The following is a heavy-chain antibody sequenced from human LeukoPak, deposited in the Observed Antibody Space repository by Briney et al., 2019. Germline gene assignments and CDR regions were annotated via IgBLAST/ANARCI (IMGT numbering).Heavy chain of an antibody. J-gene: IGHJ4*01. CDR2: VSRSGTT. CDR1: GYSISNNYF. D-gene: IGHD1-26*01. V-gene: IGHV4-38-2*01. Sequence: PSETLSLTCVVSGYSISNNYFWGWIRQSPGKGLEWIGTVSRSGTTYYNPSLKSRVIISIDTSKNQFSLKLISMTAADTAVYYCTRLVPAWEGGGSNYWARGTLVTVSS. CDR3: TRLVPAWEGGGSNY.